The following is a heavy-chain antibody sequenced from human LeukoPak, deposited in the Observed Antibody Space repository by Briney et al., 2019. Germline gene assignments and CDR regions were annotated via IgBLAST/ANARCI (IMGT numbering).Heavy chain of an antibody. J-gene: IGHJ4*02. CDR2: INSDGSST. V-gene: IGHV3-74*01. D-gene: IGHD2-15*01. CDR1: GFTFSNYW. Sequence: GGSLRLSCAASGFTFSNYWMHWVRQAPGKGLVWVSRINSDGSSTSYADSVKGRFTISRDNAKNTLYLQMNSLRAEDTAVYYCARVRVVVAATSSYFFDYWGQGTLVTVSS. CDR3: ARVRVVVAATSSYFFDY.